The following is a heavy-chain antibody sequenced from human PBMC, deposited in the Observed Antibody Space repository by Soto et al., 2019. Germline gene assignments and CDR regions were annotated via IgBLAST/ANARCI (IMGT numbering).Heavy chain of an antibody. CDR2: ISGSGGST. D-gene: IGHD6-19*01. CDR3: AKKRKEYSSGWSPFDY. CDR1: GFTFSSYA. Sequence: GGSLRLSCAASGFTFSSYAMSWVRQAPGKGLEWVSAISGSGGSTYYADSVKGRFTISRDNSKNTLYLQMNSLRAEDTAVYYCAKKRKEYSSGWSPFDYWGQGTLVTVSS. V-gene: IGHV3-23*01. J-gene: IGHJ4*02.